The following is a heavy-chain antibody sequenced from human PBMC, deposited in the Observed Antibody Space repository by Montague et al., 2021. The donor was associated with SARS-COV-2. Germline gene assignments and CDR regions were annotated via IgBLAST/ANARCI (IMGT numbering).Heavy chain of an antibody. CDR1: GGSLRHSY. D-gene: IGHD3-10*01. J-gene: IGHJ6*02. Sequence: SETLSLTCSVSGGSLRHSYWTWIRQAPARGLEWIGYIYHTGTTKYNPALQSRLTISVDTAKNQFFLSLTSVTAADTAVYYRARVSSTALRGVIKTSGYYALDVWGPGTTVRVSS. CDR2: IYHTGTT. CDR3: ARVSSTALRGVIKTSGYYALDV. V-gene: IGHV4-4*09.